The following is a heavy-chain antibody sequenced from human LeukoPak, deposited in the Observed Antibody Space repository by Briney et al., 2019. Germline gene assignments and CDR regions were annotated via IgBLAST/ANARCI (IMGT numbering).Heavy chain of an antibody. J-gene: IGHJ6*04. Sequence: KSGGSLRLSCAASGFTFSSYSMNWVRQAPGKGLEWVSSISSSRSYIYYADSVKGRFTISRDNAKNSLYLQMNSLRAEDTAVYYCAELGITMIGGVWGKGTTVTISS. CDR1: GFTFSSYS. CDR2: ISSSRSYI. V-gene: IGHV3-21*01. D-gene: IGHD3-10*02. CDR3: AELGITMIGGV.